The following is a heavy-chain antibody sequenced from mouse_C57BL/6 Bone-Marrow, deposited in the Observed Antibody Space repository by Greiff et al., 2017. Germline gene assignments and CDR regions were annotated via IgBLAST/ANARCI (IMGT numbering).Heavy chain of an antibody. V-gene: IGHV1-62-2*01. CDR3: ARHEEGPYDYYFDY. Sequence: QVQLKQSGAELVKPGASVKLSCKASGYTFTEYTIHWVKQRSGQGLEWIGWFFPGSGSIKYNEKFKDKGTLTADQSSSTGYMELSRLTSEDSAVYFSARHEEGPYDYYFDYWGQGTTLTVSS. CDR2: FFPGSGSI. D-gene: IGHD2-4*01. CDR1: GYTFTEYT. J-gene: IGHJ2*01.